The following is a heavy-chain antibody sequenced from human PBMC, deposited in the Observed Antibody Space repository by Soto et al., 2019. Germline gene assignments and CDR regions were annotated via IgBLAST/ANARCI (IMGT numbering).Heavy chain of an antibody. CDR3: ARFLFRGVSSRPHGMVV. CDR2: INHSGST. V-gene: IGHV4-34*01. CDR1: GGSFSGYY. J-gene: IGHJ6*01. D-gene: IGHD3-10*01. Sequence: PSETLSLTCAVYGGSFSGYYWSWIRQPPGKGLEWIGEINHSGSTNYNPSLKSRVTISVDTSKNQFSLKLSSVTAADTAVYYCARFLFRGVSSRPHGMVVWGQGTTVTVSS.